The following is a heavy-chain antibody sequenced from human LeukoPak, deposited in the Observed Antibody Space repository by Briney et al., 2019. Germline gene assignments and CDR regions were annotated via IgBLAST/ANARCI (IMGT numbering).Heavy chain of an antibody. J-gene: IGHJ4*02. CDR3: AKKLRLGELSFTPFDY. V-gene: IGHV3-7*05. CDR2: IKQDESEK. Sequence: GGSLRLSCAASGFTFNNYWMSWVRQAPGKGLEWVANIKQDESEKYYVDSVKGRFTISRDNAKNSLYLQMNSLRAEDTAVYYCAKKLRLGELSFTPFDYWGQGTLVTVSS. CDR1: GFTFNNYW. D-gene: IGHD3-16*02.